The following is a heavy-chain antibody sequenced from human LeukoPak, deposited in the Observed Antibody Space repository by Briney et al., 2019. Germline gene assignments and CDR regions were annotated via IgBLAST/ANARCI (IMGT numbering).Heavy chain of an antibody. CDR1: GGSISSYY. Sequence: SETLSLTCTVSGGSISSYYWSWIRQPPGKGLEWIGYIYYSGSTNYNPSLKSRVTISVDTSKNQFSLKLSSVTAADTAVYYCASSSSWYPSYYGMDVWGQGTTVTVSS. V-gene: IGHV4-59*01. D-gene: IGHD6-13*01. CDR3: ASSSSWYPSYYGMDV. CDR2: IYYSGST. J-gene: IGHJ6*02.